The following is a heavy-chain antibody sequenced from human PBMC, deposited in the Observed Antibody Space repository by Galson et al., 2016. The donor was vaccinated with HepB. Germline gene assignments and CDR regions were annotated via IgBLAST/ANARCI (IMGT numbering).Heavy chain of an antibody. V-gene: IGHV4-31*03. Sequence: TLSLTCTVSGGSISSGGYYWSWIRQHPGKGLEWIGYIYYSGSTYYNPSLKSRVTISVDTSKNKFSLKLSSVTAADTAVYYCAMGSDSSGSDYWGQGTLGTVSS. D-gene: IGHD3-22*01. CDR1: GGSISSGGYY. CDR2: IYYSGST. CDR3: AMGSDSSGSDY. J-gene: IGHJ4*02.